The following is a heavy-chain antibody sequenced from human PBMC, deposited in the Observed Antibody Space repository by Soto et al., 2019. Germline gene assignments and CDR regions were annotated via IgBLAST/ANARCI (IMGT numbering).Heavy chain of an antibody. CDR3: ARQGMTTVFYYYYGMDV. Sequence: SETLSLTCTVSGGSISSSSYYWGWIRQPPGKGLEWIGSIYYSGSTYYNPSLKSRVTISVDTSKNQFSLKLSSVTAADTAVYYCARQGMTTVFYYYYGMDVWGQGTTVTVSS. CDR1: GGSISSSSYY. J-gene: IGHJ6*02. D-gene: IGHD4-4*01. CDR2: IYYSGST. V-gene: IGHV4-39*01.